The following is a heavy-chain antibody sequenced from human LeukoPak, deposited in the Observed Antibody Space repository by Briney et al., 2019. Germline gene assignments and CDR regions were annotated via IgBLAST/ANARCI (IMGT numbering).Heavy chain of an antibody. CDR2: INHSGST. CDR1: GGSISSYY. Sequence: PSETLSLTCTVSGGSISSYYWSWIRQPPGKGLEWIGEINHSGSTNYNPSLKSRVTISVDTSKNQFSLKLSSVTAADTAVYYCARVGMYYDSSGYSPVDAFDIWGQGTMVTVSS. CDR3: ARVGMYYDSSGYSPVDAFDI. D-gene: IGHD3-22*01. V-gene: IGHV4-34*01. J-gene: IGHJ3*02.